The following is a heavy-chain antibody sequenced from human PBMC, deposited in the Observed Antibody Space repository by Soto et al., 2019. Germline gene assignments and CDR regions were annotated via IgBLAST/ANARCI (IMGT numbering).Heavy chain of an antibody. CDR2: ISGAGGNT. V-gene: IGHV3-23*01. Sequence: EVQLLESGGGLVQPGGSLRLSCAASGFAFGAYAMTWVRQAPGKGLEWVSVISGAGGNTYYADSVKGRFTVSRDNSKKMLYLEMNSLRVEDTAIYYCAKDPVPQLLPSWWFDPWGKGPRVTVSS. CDR1: GFAFGAYA. CDR3: AKDPVPQLLPSWWFDP. D-gene: IGHD2-2*01. J-gene: IGHJ5*02.